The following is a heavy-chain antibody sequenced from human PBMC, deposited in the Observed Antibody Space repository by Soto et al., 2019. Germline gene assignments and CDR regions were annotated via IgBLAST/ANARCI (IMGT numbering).Heavy chain of an antibody. Sequence: ASVKVSCKASGYTFTSYGISWVRRAPGQGLEWMGWISAYNGNTNYAQKLQGRVTMTTDTSTSTAYMELRSLRSDDTAVYYCARASLSRSWVYWFDPWGKGTLVTVSS. J-gene: IGHJ5*02. V-gene: IGHV1-18*01. CDR1: GYTFTSYG. CDR2: ISAYNGNT. D-gene: IGHD6-13*01. CDR3: ARASLSRSWVYWFDP.